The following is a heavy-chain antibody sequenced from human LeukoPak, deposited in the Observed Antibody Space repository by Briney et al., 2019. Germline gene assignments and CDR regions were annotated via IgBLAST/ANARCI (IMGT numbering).Heavy chain of an antibody. Sequence: GASVKVSCTVSGNTLTDFSMHWVRQAPGKGLEWMGGLNREDDEAIYAPHFQGRVSVTEDTSTDTAYMELSNLRSEDTAVYYCATLDSYYDNSGRPLLPDWGQGTLVTVSS. D-gene: IGHD3-22*01. J-gene: IGHJ4*02. CDR3: ATLDSYYDNSGRPLLPD. CDR2: LNREDDEA. V-gene: IGHV1-24*01. CDR1: GNTLTDFS.